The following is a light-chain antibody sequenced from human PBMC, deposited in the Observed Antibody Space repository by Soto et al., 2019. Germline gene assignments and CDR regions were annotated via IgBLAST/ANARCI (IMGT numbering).Light chain of an antibody. J-gene: IGLJ1*01. V-gene: IGLV1-40*01. CDR3: QSYDRSLSGVV. Sequence: QSVLTQPPSVSGAPGQRVTISCTGSSSNIGAGFDVHWYQQLPGTAPKLLMYDNSNRPSGVPDRFSGSKSGTSASLAITGLQAEDEADYYCQSYDRSLSGVVFGTGTKLTVL. CDR1: SSNIGAGFD. CDR2: DNS.